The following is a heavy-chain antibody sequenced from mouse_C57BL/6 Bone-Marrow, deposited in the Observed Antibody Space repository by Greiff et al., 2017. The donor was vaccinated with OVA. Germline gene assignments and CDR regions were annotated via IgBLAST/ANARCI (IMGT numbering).Heavy chain of an antibody. CDR3: ARDGSRFYWYFDV. CDR2: IYPRSGNT. V-gene: IGHV1-81*01. D-gene: IGHD1-1*01. J-gene: IGHJ1*03. Sequence: QVQLKQSGAELARPGASVKLSCKASGYTFTSYGISWVKQRTGQGLEWIGEIYPRSGNTYYNEKFKGKATLTAYKSSSTAYMALRSLTSEDSAVYFCARDGSRFYWYFDVWGTGTTVTVSS. CDR1: GYTFTSYG.